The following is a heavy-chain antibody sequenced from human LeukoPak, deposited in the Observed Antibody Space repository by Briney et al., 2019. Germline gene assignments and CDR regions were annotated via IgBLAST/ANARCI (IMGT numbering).Heavy chain of an antibody. CDR1: GYTFTGYY. D-gene: IGHD6-13*01. CDR2: INPNSGVT. CDR3: ARQGALVKGIDY. J-gene: IGHJ4*02. Sequence: ASVKVSSKASGYTFTGYYMHWVRQAPGQGLEWMGWINPNSGVTNYAQKFQGRVTTTRDTSISTVYMELSRLRSDDTAVYYCARQGALVKGIDYWGQGTLVTVSS. V-gene: IGHV1-2*02.